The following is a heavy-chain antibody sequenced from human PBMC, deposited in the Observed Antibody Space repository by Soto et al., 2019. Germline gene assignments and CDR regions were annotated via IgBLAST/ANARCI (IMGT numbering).Heavy chain of an antibody. CDR2: VSGSGGST. CDR3: AKVSGRSGRFDY. V-gene: IGHV3-23*01. CDR1: GFTFSTYA. Sequence: EVQLLESGGGLVQPGGSLRLSCAASGFTFSTYAMSWVRQAPGKGLEWVSGVSGSGGSTYYADSVKGRFTISRDNSKNTLYLQMNSLRAEDTAVYYCAKVSGRSGRFDYWGQGTLVTVSS. D-gene: IGHD5-12*01. J-gene: IGHJ4*02.